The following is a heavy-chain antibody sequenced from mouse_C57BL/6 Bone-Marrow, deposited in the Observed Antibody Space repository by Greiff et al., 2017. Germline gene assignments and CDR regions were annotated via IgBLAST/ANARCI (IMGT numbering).Heavy chain of an antibody. CDR3: ERVKYYGSSWDSVDY. Sequence: VQLQQSGAELVKPGASVKMSCKASGYTFTTYPIEWMKQNHGKSLEWIGNFHPYNDDTKYNEKFKGKATLTVEKSSSTVYLELSRLTSDDSAVLYCERVKYYGSSWDSVDYWGQGTTLTVSS. CDR1: GYTFTTYP. J-gene: IGHJ2*01. D-gene: IGHD1-1*01. CDR2: FHPYNDDT. V-gene: IGHV1-47*01.